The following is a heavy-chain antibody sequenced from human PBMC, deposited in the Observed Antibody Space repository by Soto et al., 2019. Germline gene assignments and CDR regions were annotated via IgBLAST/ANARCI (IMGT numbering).Heavy chain of an antibody. CDR2: IYYSGST. CDR3: ASHSGYIRGFIY. J-gene: IGHJ4*02. V-gene: IGHV4-59*08. D-gene: IGHD5-12*01. Sequence: SETLSLTCTVSGGSISSYYWSWIRQPPGKGLEWIGYIYYSGSTNYNPSLKSRVTISVDTSKNQFSLKLSSVTAADTAVYYCASHSGYIRGFIYWGQGTLVTVSS. CDR1: GGSISSYY.